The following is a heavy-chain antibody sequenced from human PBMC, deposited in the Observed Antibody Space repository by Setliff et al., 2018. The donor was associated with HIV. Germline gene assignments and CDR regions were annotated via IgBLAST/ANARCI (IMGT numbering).Heavy chain of an antibody. CDR2: IYHSGST. CDR1: GGSFSGYY. J-gene: IGHJ3*01. V-gene: IGHV4-34*01. Sequence: SETLSLTCAVYGGSFSGYYWSWIRQPPGKGLEWIGEIYHSGSTYYNPSLKSRVTISVDKSKNQFSLKLSSVTAADTAVYYCARAPYYYASSYYTPWGQGTMVTVSS. D-gene: IGHD3-22*01. CDR3: ARAPYYYASSYYTP.